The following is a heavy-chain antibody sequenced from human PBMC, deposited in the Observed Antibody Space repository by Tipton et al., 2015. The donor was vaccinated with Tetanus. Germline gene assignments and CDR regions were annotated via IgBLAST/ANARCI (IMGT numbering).Heavy chain of an antibody. J-gene: IGHJ6*03. Sequence: TLSLTCTVSGGPISSYFWSWIRQPPGKGLEWIGYISYSGSTDHNPSLKSRVTISVDTSKNHFSLKLSSVTAADTAVYYCARTTGFFPYYYYMDVWGKGTTVTVSS. V-gene: IGHV4-59*01. CDR1: GGPISSYF. D-gene: IGHD3-3*01. CDR2: ISYSGST. CDR3: ARTTGFFPYYYYMDV.